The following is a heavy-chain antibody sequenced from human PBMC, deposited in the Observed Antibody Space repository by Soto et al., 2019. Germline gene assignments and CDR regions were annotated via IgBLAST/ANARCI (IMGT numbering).Heavy chain of an antibody. D-gene: IGHD2-2*01. CDR3: AKARGSSTPAPGSY. Sequence: GGSLRLSCAASGFTFSSYAMSWVRQAPGKGLEWDSAISGRGGSTYYADSVKGRFTISRDNSKNTLYLQMNSLRAEDTAVYYCAKARGSSTPAPGSYWGQGTLVTVSS. CDR2: ISGRGGST. CDR1: GFTFSSYA. V-gene: IGHV3-23*01. J-gene: IGHJ4*02.